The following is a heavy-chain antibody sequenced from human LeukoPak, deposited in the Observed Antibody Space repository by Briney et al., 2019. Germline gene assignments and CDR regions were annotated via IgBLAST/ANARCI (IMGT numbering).Heavy chain of an antibody. D-gene: IGHD3-3*01. CDR1: GGSISSYY. CDR3: ARLGVLRLLEWPNYGMDV. J-gene: IGHJ6*02. V-gene: IGHV4-59*01. Sequence: SETLSLTCTVSGGSISSYYWSWIRQPPGKGLEWIGYIYYSGSTNYNPSLKSRVTISVDTSKNQFSLKLSSVTAADTAVYYCARLGVLRLLEWPNYGMDVWGQGTTVTVSS. CDR2: IYYSGST.